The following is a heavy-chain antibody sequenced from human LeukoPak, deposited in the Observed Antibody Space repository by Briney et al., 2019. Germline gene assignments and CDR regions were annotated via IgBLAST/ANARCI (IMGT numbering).Heavy chain of an antibody. Sequence: GSLRLSCAASGFTFDDYGMSWVRQAPGKGLEWVSGINWNGGSTGYADSVKGRFTISRDNAKNSLYLQMNSLGAEDTALYYCARVSYYDSSGHWDYWGQGTLVTVSS. V-gene: IGHV3-20*04. CDR1: GFTFDDYG. CDR2: INWNGGST. CDR3: ARVSYYDSSGHWDY. D-gene: IGHD3-22*01. J-gene: IGHJ4*02.